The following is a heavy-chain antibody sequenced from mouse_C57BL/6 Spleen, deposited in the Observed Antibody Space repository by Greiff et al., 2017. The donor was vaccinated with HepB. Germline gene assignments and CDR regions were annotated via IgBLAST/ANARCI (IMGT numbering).Heavy chain of an antibody. CDR1: GYSITSGYY. CDR3: ARDHWDHWYFDV. V-gene: IGHV3-6*01. J-gene: IGHJ1*03. Sequence: EVQLQQSGPGLVKPSQSLSLTCSVTGYSITSGYYWNWIRQFPGNKLEWMGYISYDGSNNYNPSLKNRISITRDTSKNQFFLKLNSVTTEDTATYYCARDHWDHWYFDVWGTGTTVTVSS. CDR2: ISYDGSN. D-gene: IGHD4-1*01.